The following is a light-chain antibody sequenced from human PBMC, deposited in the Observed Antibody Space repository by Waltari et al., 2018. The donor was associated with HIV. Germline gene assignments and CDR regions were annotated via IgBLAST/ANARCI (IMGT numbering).Light chain of an antibody. CDR1: GSNIRSNY. Sequence: QSVLAQPPSVSGAPGQRVTISCSGSGSNIRSNYVNWYQQLPVTAPRVLIYNDDRRSSGVPARFSGSKAGPTASLSISGLQSEDEADYYCAAWDDTLKVYVFGTGTKVTVL. J-gene: IGLJ1*01. CDR3: AAWDDTLKVYV. V-gene: IGLV1-44*01. CDR2: NDD.